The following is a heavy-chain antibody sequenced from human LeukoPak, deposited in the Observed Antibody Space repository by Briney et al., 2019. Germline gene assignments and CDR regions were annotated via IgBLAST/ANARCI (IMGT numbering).Heavy chain of an antibody. Sequence: ASVKVSCKASGYTFTGYYIHWVRQAPGQGLEWMGWINPNSGDTNYAQKFQGRVTMTRDTSINTAYMELGRLRSDDTAVYYCARDIGSGSYYWGQGTLVTVSS. CDR1: GYTFTGYY. J-gene: IGHJ4*02. V-gene: IGHV1-2*02. CDR3: ARDIGSGSYY. D-gene: IGHD3-10*01. CDR2: INPNSGDT.